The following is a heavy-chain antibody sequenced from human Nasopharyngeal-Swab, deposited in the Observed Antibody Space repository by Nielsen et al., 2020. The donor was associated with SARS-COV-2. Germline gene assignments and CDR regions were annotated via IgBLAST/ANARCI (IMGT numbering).Heavy chain of an antibody. Sequence: GESLKISCVTSGFTFGRYWMTWVRQAPGKGPEWVANIQQDGDITYYLESVKGRFTISRDNAKNSLYLQMNSLRAEDTAVYFCARDPPSTGDYYFDHWGQGTLVTVSS. CDR2: IQQDGDIT. D-gene: IGHD7-27*01. CDR3: ARDPPSTGDYYFDH. J-gene: IGHJ4*02. CDR1: GFTFGRYW. V-gene: IGHV3-7*01.